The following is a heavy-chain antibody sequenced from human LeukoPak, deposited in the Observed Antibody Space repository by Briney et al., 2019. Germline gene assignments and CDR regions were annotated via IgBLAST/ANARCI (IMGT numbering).Heavy chain of an antibody. J-gene: IGHJ4*02. Sequence: GGSLRLSCAASGFTFSSYAMSWVRQAPGKGLEWVSAISGSGGSTYYADSVKGRFTISKDNSKNTLYLQMNSLRAEDTAVYYCAKTLAVAGMLSFDYWGQGTLVTVSS. D-gene: IGHD6-19*01. CDR2: ISGSGGST. CDR3: AKTLAVAGMLSFDY. CDR1: GFTFSSYA. V-gene: IGHV3-23*01.